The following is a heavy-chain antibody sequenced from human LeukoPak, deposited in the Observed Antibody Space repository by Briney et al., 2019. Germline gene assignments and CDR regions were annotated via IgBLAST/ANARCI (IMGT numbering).Heavy chain of an antibody. V-gene: IGHV3-23*01. CDR2: ISGSGGST. CDR1: GFTFSSYA. CDR3: AKDLGTSCYGCYYYGMDV. J-gene: IGHJ6*02. Sequence: PGGSLRLSCAASGFTFSSYAMSWVRQAPGKGLEWVSAISGSGGSTYYADSVKGRSTISRDNSKNTLYLQMNSLRAEDTAVYYCAKDLGTSCYGCYYYGMDVWGQGTTVTVSS. D-gene: IGHD2-2*01.